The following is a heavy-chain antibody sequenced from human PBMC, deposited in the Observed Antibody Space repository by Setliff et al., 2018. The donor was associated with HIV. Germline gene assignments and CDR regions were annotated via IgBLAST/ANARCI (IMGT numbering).Heavy chain of an antibody. V-gene: IGHV3-64*04. CDR1: GFTFTNYA. J-gene: IGHJ4*02. CDR3: AHRKYDNAWLTLDS. D-gene: IGHD6-19*01. Sequence: GGSLRLSCSASGFTFTNYAFHWVRQAPGKGLEYVSGISYNEAYTYYADSVKGRFTIAKDTSKNQVVLTMVNVDPIDTATYFCAHRKYDNAWLTLDSWGPGTLVTVSS. CDR2: ISYNEAYT.